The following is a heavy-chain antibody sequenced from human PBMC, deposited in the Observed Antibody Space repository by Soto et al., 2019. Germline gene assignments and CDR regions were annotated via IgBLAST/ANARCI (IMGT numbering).Heavy chain of an antibody. CDR3: ARGLLAYCGGDCALFDS. Sequence: SETLSLTCAVSGGSISSGGYSWSWIRQPPGKGLEWIGYIYHSGSTSYNPSLKSLVAISVDTSKNQFSLKVDSVTAADTAVYYCARGLLAYCGGDCALFDSWGQGIMVTVSS. CDR2: IYHSGST. D-gene: IGHD2-21*02. CDR1: GGSISSGGYS. V-gene: IGHV4-30-2*01. J-gene: IGHJ4*02.